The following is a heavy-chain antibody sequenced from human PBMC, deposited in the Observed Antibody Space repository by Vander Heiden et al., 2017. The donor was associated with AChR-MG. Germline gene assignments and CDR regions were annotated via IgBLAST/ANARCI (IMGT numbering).Heavy chain of an antibody. CDR2: ISGSGGST. D-gene: IGHD3-9*01. V-gene: IGHV3-23*01. Sequence: EVQLLESGGGLVQPGGSLRLSCAASGLTFSSYAMGWVRQAPGKGLGWVSAISGSGGSTYYADSVKGRFTISRDNSKNTLYLQMNSLRAEDTAVYYCAKVRGRYFDWLLSLDYWGQGTLVTVSS. CDR3: AKVRGRYFDWLLSLDY. CDR1: GLTFSSYA. J-gene: IGHJ4*02.